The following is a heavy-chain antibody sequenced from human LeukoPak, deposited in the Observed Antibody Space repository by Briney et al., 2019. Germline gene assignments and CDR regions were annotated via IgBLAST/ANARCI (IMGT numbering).Heavy chain of an antibody. CDR2: IYTSGST. J-gene: IGHJ4*02. CDR1: SGSISSYY. CDR3: ARESVDTAMVIFDY. D-gene: IGHD5-18*01. Sequence: PSETLSLTCTVSSGSISSYYWSWIRQPAGKGLEWIGRIYTSGSTNYNPSLKSRVTMSVDTSKNQFSLKLSSVTAADTAVYYCARESVDTAMVIFDYWGQGTLVTVSS. V-gene: IGHV4-4*07.